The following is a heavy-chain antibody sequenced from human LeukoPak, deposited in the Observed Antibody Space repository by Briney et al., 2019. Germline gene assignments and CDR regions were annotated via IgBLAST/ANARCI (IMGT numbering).Heavy chain of an antibody. CDR2: IHYSGTT. Sequence: SETLSLTCTVSGGSVSSSSHYWGWIRQPPGKGLGWIGDIHYSGTTYYNPSLKSRVTISVDTSQNQFSLKLTSVTAADTAVYYCARRLIGFDTWGQGTLVTVSS. V-gene: IGHV4-39*01. D-gene: IGHD3-22*01. CDR3: ARRLIGFDT. CDR1: GGSVSSSSHY. J-gene: IGHJ5*02.